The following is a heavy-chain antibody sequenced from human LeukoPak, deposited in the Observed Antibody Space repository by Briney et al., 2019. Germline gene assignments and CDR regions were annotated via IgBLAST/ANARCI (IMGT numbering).Heavy chain of an antibody. CDR3: AKDHKEAYYYGMDV. J-gene: IGHJ6*02. CDR2: ISGSGGST. CDR1: GLTFSIYA. V-gene: IGHV3-23*01. Sequence: GGSLRLSCAASGLTFSIYAMSWVRQAPGKGLEWVSAISGSGGSTYYADSVKGRFTISRDNSKNTLYLQMNSLRAEDTAVYYCAKDHKEAYYYGMDVWGQGTTVTVSS.